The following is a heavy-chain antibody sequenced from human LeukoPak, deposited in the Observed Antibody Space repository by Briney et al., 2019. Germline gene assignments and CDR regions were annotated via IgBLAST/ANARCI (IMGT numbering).Heavy chain of an antibody. D-gene: IGHD1-26*01. V-gene: IGHV3-53*01. CDR2: IYTGGRT. CDR1: GFAVSGRY. CDR3: TRDCSNSGTLDAFDI. J-gene: IGHJ3*02. Sequence: PGGSLRLSCAASGFAVSGRYMSWVRQAPGIGLEWVSVIYTGGRTSYGDSVKGRFTISRDISQNTVYLQMNSLRAEDTAVYYCTRDCSNSGTLDAFDIWGQGTMVSVSS.